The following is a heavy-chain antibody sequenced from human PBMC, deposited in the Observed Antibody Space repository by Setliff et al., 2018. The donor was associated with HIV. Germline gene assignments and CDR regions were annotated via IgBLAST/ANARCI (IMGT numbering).Heavy chain of an antibody. J-gene: IGHJ4*02. CDR2: FDPQDGET. D-gene: IGHD3-22*01. CDR3: VRDGAGHYDNRGYFGNFNF. Sequence: ASVKVSCKVYGYTLSELSIHWVRQAPGKGLEWMGYFDPQDGETVYAQKFQGRITLTADDVTSTAYMELRSLRSDDTAMYYCVRDGAGHYDNRGYFGNFNFWGQGTPVTVS. CDR1: GYTLSELS. V-gene: IGHV1-24*01.